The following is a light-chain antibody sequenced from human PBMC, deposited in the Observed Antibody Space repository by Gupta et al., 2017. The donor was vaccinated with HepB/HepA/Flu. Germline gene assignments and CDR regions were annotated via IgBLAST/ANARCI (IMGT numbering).Light chain of an antibody. CDR3: MQGLKTPWT. V-gene: IGKV2-28*01. J-gene: IGKJ1*01. CDR1: QSLLHSNGNNY. CDR2: LGS. Sequence: DIVMTQSPLSLPVTPGEPASISCRSSQSLLHSNGNNYLEWYLQKPGQSPNLLIYLGSNRASGVPDRFSGRGSGTDFTLKISRVEAEDVGGYYCMQGLKTPWTFGQGTKVEIK.